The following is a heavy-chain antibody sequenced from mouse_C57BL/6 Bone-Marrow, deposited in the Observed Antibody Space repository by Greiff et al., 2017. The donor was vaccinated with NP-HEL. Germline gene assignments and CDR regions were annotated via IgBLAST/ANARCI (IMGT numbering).Heavy chain of an antibody. CDR2: ISNLAYSI. CDR1: GFTFSDYG. V-gene: IGHV5-15*01. CDR3: ARLDYYGSSYSWYFDV. D-gene: IGHD1-1*01. Sequence: EVKLMESGGGLVQPGGSLKLSCAASGFTFSDYGMAWVRQAPRKGPEWVAFISNLAYSIYYADTVTGRFTISRENAKNTLYLEMSSLRSEDTTMYYGARLDYYGSSYSWYFDVWGTGTTVTVSS. J-gene: IGHJ1*03.